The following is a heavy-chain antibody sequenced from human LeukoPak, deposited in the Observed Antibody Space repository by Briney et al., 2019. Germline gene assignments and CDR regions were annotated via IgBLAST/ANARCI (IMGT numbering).Heavy chain of an antibody. D-gene: IGHD3-16*01. CDR1: GGSISSGDYY. J-gene: IGHJ2*01. V-gene: IGHV4-30-4*08. CDR2: IYYSGST. Sequence: SETLSLTCTVSGGSISSGDYYWSWIRQPPGKGLEWIGYIYYSGSTYYNPSLKSRVTISVDTSKNQFSLKLSSVTAADTAVYYCARAVTYMGHGREDAGWYFDLWGRGTLVTVSS. CDR3: ARAVTYMGHGREDAGWYFDL.